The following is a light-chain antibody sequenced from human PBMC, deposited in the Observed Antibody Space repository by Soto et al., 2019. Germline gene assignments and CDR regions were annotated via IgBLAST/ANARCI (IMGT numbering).Light chain of an antibody. J-gene: IGKJ1*01. Sequence: DIQMTQSPSTLSASVGDRVTITCRASQSISTWLAWYQQRPGKAPNLLIYDASRLESGVPSRFSGSGSGTEFTRTIISLHPDDFATYYCQQYNSYSPWTFGQGTKVEIK. CDR1: QSISTW. V-gene: IGKV1-5*01. CDR3: QQYNSYSPWT. CDR2: DAS.